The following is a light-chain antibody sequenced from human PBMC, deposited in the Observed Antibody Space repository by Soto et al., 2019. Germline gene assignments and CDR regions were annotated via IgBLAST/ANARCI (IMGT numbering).Light chain of an antibody. CDR1: QGISSY. CDR2: AAS. J-gene: IGKJ4*01. Sequence: DIQLTQSPSFLSASVGDRVTITCRASQGISSYLAWYQQKPGKAPKLLIYAASTLQSGVPSRFSGSGSGTEFTLTISSLQPEDFATYYRQQLSSYPLTFGGGTKVKIK. V-gene: IGKV1-9*01. CDR3: QQLSSYPLT.